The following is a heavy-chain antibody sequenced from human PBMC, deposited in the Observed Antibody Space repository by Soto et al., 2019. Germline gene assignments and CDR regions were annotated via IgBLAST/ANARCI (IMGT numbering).Heavy chain of an antibody. V-gene: IGHV3-48*01. Sequence: GGSLRLSCAASGFTFSSYSMNWVRQAPGKGLEWVSYISSSSSTIYYADSVKGRFTISRDNAKNSLYLQMNSLRAEDTAVYYCARPEVRGVIAVDYWGRGTLVTVSS. D-gene: IGHD3-10*01. CDR1: GFTFSSYS. J-gene: IGHJ4*02. CDR3: ARPEVRGVIAVDY. CDR2: ISSSSSTI.